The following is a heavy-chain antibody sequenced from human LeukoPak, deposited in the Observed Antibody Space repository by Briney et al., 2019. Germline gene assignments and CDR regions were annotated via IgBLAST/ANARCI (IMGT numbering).Heavy chain of an antibody. CDR3: ARLPKYSRPLDY. Sequence: ASVKVSCKASGYTFTSYDINWVRQATGQGLEWMGWMNPNSGNTAYAQKFQGRVTMSRDTSISTTYMELSSLRSEDTAVYYCARLPKYSRPLDYWGQGTLVTVSS. CDR1: GYTFTSYD. D-gene: IGHD6-6*01. J-gene: IGHJ4*02. CDR2: MNPNSGNT. V-gene: IGHV1-8*01.